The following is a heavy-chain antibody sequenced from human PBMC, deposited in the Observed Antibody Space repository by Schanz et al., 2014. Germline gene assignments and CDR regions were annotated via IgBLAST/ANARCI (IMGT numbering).Heavy chain of an antibody. CDR1: GFAFSSYS. J-gene: IGHJ4*01. D-gene: IGHD6-13*01. V-gene: IGHV3-48*04. CDR3: AREQIMAAAGLVAY. Sequence: QLVGSGGGLIQPGGSLRLSCTASGFAFSSYSMNWVRQAPGKGLEWVSYISGTTTYTNYADSVKGRFTISRDNAKNSLYLQMNSLRAEDTAVYYCAREQIMAAAGLVAYWGHGTLVTVSS. CDR2: ISGTTTYT.